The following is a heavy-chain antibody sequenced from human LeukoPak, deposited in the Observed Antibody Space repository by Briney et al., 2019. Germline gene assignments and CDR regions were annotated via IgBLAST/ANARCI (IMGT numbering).Heavy chain of an antibody. D-gene: IGHD2-2*01. CDR1: GFTFSGSA. V-gene: IGHV3-73*01. CDR3: TRHATVPAATKYYYYYYYMDV. CDR2: IRSKANSYAT. Sequence: GGSLRLSCAASGFTFSGSAMHWVRQAPGKGLEWVGRIRSKANSYATAYAASVKGRFTISRDDSKNTAYLQMNSLKTEDTAVYYCTRHATVPAATKYYYYYYYMDVWGKGTTVTVSS. J-gene: IGHJ6*03.